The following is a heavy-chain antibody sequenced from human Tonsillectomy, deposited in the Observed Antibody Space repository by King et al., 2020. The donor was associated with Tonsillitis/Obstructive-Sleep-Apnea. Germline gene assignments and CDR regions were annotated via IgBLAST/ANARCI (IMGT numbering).Heavy chain of an antibody. CDR3: ARGQFDAAGNNWFDP. CDR2: INHSGST. CDR1: GGSFSGYY. Sequence: QVQLQQWGAGLLKPSETLSLTCAVYGGSFSGYYWSWIRQPPGKGLEWIGEINHSGSTNYNPSLKSRVTISVDTSKNQFSLKLSSVNAADTAVYYCARGQFDAAGNNWFDPWGQGTLVTVSS. J-gene: IGHJ5*02. V-gene: IGHV4-34*01. D-gene: IGHD6-13*01.